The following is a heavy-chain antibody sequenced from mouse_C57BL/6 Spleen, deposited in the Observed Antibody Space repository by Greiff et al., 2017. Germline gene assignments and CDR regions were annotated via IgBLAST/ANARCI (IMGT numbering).Heavy chain of an antibody. CDR3: ARCYYGSSPHYYAMDY. D-gene: IGHD1-1*01. Sequence: DVKLVESGGGLVKPGGSLKLSCAASGFTFSSYAMSWVRQTPEKRLEWVATISDGGSYTYYPDNVKGRFTISRDNAKNTLFLQMTSLRSEDTAMYYCARCYYGSSPHYYAMDYWGQGTSVTVSS. CDR2: ISDGGSYT. J-gene: IGHJ4*01. V-gene: IGHV5-4*03. CDR1: GFTFSSYA.